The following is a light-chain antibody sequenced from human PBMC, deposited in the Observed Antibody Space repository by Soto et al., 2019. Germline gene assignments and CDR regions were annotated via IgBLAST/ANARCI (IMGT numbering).Light chain of an antibody. Sequence: QSALTQPPSASGSPGQSVTISCTGTPSDVGGYISVSWYQQHPGKAPKLIIYEVSKRPSGVPDRFSGSKSGSTAFLTISGLQADDEAEYYCCSYAGFNKYRFGTGTKLTVL. V-gene: IGLV2-8*01. CDR1: PSDVGGYIS. CDR2: EVS. J-gene: IGLJ1*01. CDR3: CSYAGFNKYR.